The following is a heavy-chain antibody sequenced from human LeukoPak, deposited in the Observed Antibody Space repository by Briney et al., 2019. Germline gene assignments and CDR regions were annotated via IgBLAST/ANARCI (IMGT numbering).Heavy chain of an antibody. Sequence: PGGSLRLSCAASGFTFSSYSMNWVRQAPGKGLEWVSSISSSSSYIYYADSVKGRFTISRDNAKNSLYLQMNSLRAEDTAVYYCAREGYSSSWPFDYWGQGTLVTVSS. CDR1: GFTFSSYS. CDR2: ISSSSSYI. D-gene: IGHD6-13*01. CDR3: AREGYSSSWPFDY. J-gene: IGHJ4*02. V-gene: IGHV3-21*01.